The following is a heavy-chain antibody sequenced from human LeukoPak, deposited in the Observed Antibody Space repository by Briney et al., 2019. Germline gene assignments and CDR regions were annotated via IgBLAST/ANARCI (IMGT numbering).Heavy chain of an antibody. CDR3: AKDGYCSSTGCPGAREHTE. V-gene: IGHV3-30*18. D-gene: IGHD2-2*03. J-gene: IGHJ4*02. CDR1: GFTFSSYG. CDR2: ISYDGSNK. Sequence: GGSLRLSCAASGFTFSSYGMHWVRQAPGKGLEWVAVISYDGSNKYYADSVKGRFTISRDNSKNTLYLQMNSLRAEDTAVYYCAKDGYCSSTGCPGAREHTEWGQGTLVTVSS.